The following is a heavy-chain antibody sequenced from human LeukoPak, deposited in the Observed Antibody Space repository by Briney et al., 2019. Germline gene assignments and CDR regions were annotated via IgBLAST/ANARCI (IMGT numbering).Heavy chain of an antibody. Sequence: KSSETLSLTCTVSGGSINSYYWNWIRQPPGKGLEWIGYIYYSGSTNYNPSLKSRVTISVDMSKNQFSLKLSSVTAADTAVYYCARRIAVAGRNWFDPWGQGTLVTVSS. CDR3: ARRIAVAGRNWFDP. CDR1: GGSINSYY. J-gene: IGHJ5*02. D-gene: IGHD6-19*01. CDR2: IYYSGST. V-gene: IGHV4-59*08.